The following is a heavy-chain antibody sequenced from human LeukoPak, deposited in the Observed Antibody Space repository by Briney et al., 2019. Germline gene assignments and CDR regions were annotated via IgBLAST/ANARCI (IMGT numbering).Heavy chain of an antibody. D-gene: IGHD6-13*01. CDR3: ADSSWYK. J-gene: IGHJ4*02. CDR1: GFTFSSYG. V-gene: IGHV3-33*08. Sequence: GGSLRLSCAASGFTFSSYGMHWVRQAPGKGLEWVAVIWYGGSNKYYADSVKGRFTISRDNSKNTLYLQMNSLRAEDTAVYYCADSSWYKWGQGTLVTVSS. CDR2: IWYGGSNK.